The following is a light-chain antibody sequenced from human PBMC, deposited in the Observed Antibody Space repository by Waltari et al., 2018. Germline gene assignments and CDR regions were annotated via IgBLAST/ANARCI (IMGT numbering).Light chain of an antibody. CDR1: QGISSY. V-gene: IGKV1-39*01. CDR3: QQGNSNPRT. CDR2: YAN. J-gene: IGKJ1*01. Sequence: DIQMSPSPSSLSASVGDRVTITCRASQGISSYLNWYQQKPGKAPKLLIYYANSLASGVPSRFSGSGSGTEFTLSISSLQPEDFATYYCQQGNSNPRTFGQGTKVEIK.